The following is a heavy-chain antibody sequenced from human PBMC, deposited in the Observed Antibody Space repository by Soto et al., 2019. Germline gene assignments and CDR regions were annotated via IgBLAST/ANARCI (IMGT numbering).Heavy chain of an antibody. CDR3: ARAARTGTILY. J-gene: IGHJ4*02. Sequence: SETLSLTCTVSGASVKTGGYYWTWIRQFPGKGLEWMGYIFYLSTTYYNPSLKSRVTISVDTSKNQFSLKLSSLTAADTAVYYCARAARTGTILYWGQGTLVTVSS. D-gene: IGHD1-7*01. CDR2: IFYLSTT. CDR1: GASVKTGGYY. V-gene: IGHV4-31*03.